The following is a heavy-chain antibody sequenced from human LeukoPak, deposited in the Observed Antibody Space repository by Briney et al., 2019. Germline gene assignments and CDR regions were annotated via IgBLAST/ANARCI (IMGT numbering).Heavy chain of an antibody. V-gene: IGHV3-23*01. CDR1: GFTFTSYA. CDR2: VSGSGGTP. Sequence: GGSLRLSCAASGFTFTSYAMSWVRQAPGKGLEWVSAVSGSGGTPYYADSVKGRFTISRDNSKSTTYLQMNSLRAEDATVFYCAKDLYLRDFWSDYFDYWGQGIPVTVSS. J-gene: IGHJ4*02. CDR3: AKDLYLRDFWSDYFDY. D-gene: IGHD3-3*01.